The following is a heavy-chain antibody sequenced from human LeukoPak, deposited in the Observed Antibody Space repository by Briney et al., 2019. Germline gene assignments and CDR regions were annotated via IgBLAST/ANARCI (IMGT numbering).Heavy chain of an antibody. CDR1: GGSISSGGYY. Sequence: SETLSLTCPVSGGSISSGGYYWSWIRPPPGKGLEWIGYIYYSGSTYYNPSLKSRVTISVDTSQNQFSLKLSSVTAADTAVYYCARVSYGDYELWGQGTLVTVSS. CDR3: ARVSYGDYEL. J-gene: IGHJ4*02. D-gene: IGHD4-17*01. CDR2: IYYSGST. V-gene: IGHV4-30-4*01.